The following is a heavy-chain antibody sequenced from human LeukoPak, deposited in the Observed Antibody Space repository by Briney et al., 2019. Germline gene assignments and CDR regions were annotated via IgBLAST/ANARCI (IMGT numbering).Heavy chain of an antibody. CDR1: GGSFSGYY. V-gene: IGHV4-34*01. J-gene: IGHJ4*02. CDR2: INHSGST. CDR3: ARGFSDCSGSYYPFEY. D-gene: IGHD3-10*02. Sequence: PSETLSLTCAVYGGSFSGYYWSWIRQPPGKGLEWIGEINHSGSTNYNPSLKSRVTISVDTSKNQFSLKLSSVTTADTAVYYCARGFSDCSGSYYPFEYWGQGTLVTVSS.